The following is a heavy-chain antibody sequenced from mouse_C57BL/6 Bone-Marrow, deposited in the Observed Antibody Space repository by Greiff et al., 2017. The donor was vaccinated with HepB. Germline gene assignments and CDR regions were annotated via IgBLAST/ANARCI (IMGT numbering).Heavy chain of an antibody. V-gene: IGHV5-17*01. J-gene: IGHJ2*01. CDR1: GFTFSDYG. CDR3: ARLLLRKGFDY. D-gene: IGHD1-1*01. Sequence: EVKLMESGGGLVKPGGSLKLSCAASGFTFSDYGMHWVRQAPEKGLEWVAYISSGSSTIYYADTVKGRFTISRDNAKNTLFLQMTSLGSEDTAMYYCARLLLRKGFDYWGQGTTLTVSS. CDR2: ISSGSSTI.